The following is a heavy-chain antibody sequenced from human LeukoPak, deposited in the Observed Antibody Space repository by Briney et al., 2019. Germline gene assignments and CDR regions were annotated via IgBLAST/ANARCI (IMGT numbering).Heavy chain of an antibody. CDR2: IIAIVGIT. CDR3: ARDRALVRELWSASAFDY. CDR1: GGTFITYA. D-gene: IGHD5-18*01. V-gene: IGHV1-69*04. Sequence: SVKVSCKASGGTFITYAISWVRQAPGQGLEWMGRIIAIVGITNYAQKFQGRVTITADKSTNTAYMELSNLRSEDTAVYYCARDRALVRELWSASAFDYWGQGTLVTVSS. J-gene: IGHJ4*02.